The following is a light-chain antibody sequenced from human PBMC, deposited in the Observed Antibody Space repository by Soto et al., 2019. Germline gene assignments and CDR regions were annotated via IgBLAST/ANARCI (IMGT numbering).Light chain of an antibody. V-gene: IGKV1-9*01. CDR2: AAS. J-gene: IGKJ4*01. CDR3: QRLSSTPLT. Sequence: DIQLTQSPSFLSASVGDRVTITCRASQGITNSLAWYQQKPGKAPNLLIYAASTLEGGVPSRFSGSGSGTDFTLTIISLQPVDFATYYCQRLSSTPLTFGGGTKLEIK. CDR1: QGITNS.